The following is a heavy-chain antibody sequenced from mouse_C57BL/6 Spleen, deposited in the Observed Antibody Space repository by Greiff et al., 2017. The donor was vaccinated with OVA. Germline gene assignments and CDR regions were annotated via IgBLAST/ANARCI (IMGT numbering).Heavy chain of an antibody. CDR2: IYPGSGST. CDR1: GYTFTSYW. Sequence: VQLQQPGAELVKPGASVKMSCKASGYTFTSYWITWVKQRPGPGLEWIGDIYPGSGSTNYNEKFKSQATLTVDTSSSTAYMQLSSLTSEDSAVYYCARTQLRLPLFDDWGQGTTLTVSS. J-gene: IGHJ2*01. D-gene: IGHD3-2*02. V-gene: IGHV1-55*01. CDR3: ARTQLRLPLFDD.